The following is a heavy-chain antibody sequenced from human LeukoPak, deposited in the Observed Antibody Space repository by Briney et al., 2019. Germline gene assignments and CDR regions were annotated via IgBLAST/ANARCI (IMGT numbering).Heavy chain of an antibody. D-gene: IGHD6-6*01. CDR1: GYSFTSYW. CDR3: ARQVSSSGWFDH. Sequence: GESLKISCKASGYSFTSYWIGWVRQMPGKGLEWMGIIYPDDSDTRYSPSFQGQVTISADKPISTAYMQWSSLKASDTAMYYCARQVSSSGWFDHWGQGTLVTVSS. V-gene: IGHV5-51*01. J-gene: IGHJ5*02. CDR2: IYPDDSDT.